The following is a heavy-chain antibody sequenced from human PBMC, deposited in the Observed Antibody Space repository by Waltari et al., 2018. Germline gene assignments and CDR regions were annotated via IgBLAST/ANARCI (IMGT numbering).Heavy chain of an antibody. CDR2: ISYDGSNK. D-gene: IGHD3-10*01. CDR3: ADGED. Sequence: QVQLVESGGGVVQPGRSLRLSCAASGFTFSSYAMHWVRQAPGKGLEWVAVISYDGSNKYYADSVEGRFTISRDNSKNTLYLQMNSLRAEDTAVYYCADGEDWGQGTLVTVSS. CDR1: GFTFSSYA. J-gene: IGHJ4*02. V-gene: IGHV3-30-3*01.